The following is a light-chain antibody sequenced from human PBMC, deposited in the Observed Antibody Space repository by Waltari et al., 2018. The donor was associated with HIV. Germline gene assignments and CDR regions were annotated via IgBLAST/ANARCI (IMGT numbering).Light chain of an antibody. CDR1: SSDVGLYKY. V-gene: IGLV2-11*01. CDR2: DLN. J-gene: IGLJ2*01. Sequence: QSALTQPRSVSGSPGQSVTISYTGPSSDVGLYKYVSWYQQHPGNVPKRLIYDLNDRPSGVPDRFSGSKSDTTASLTISGLQAEDEAFYYCCSYAGSYTLIFGGGTRLTVL. CDR3: CSYAGSYTLI.